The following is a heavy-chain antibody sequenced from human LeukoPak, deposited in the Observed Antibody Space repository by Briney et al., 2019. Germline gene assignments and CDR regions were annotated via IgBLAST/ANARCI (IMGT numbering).Heavy chain of an antibody. V-gene: IGHV3-53*01. CDR3: VRSLNSGSYADL. CDR2: LYSVGTT. D-gene: IGHD1-26*01. J-gene: IGHJ5*02. Sequence: PGGSLRLSCAASGFAVSSNFMSWVRQAPGKGLEWVAVLYSVGTTYYAGSVKGRFTIFRDTSKNTLYLQMNSLRVDDTAVYYCVRSLNSGSYADLWGQGTLFTVSS. CDR1: GFAVSSNF.